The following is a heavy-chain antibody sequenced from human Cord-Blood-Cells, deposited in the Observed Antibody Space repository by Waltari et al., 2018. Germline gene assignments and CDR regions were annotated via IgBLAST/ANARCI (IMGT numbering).Heavy chain of an antibody. V-gene: IGHV4-39*01. CDR3: ARIPSPYCSGGSCYDY. J-gene: IGHJ4*02. CDR1: GGSISSSSYY. CDR2: IYYSGST. Sequence: QLQLQESGPGLVKPSETLSLTCTVSGGSISSSSYYWGWIRQPPGKGLEWIGSIYYSGSTYYHPSLKSRVTISVDTSKNQFSLKLSSVTAADTAVYYCARIPSPYCSGGSCYDYWGQGTLVTVSS. D-gene: IGHD2-15*01.